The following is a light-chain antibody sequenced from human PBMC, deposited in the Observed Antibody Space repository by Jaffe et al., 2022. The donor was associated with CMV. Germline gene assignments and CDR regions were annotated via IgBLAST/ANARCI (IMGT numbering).Light chain of an antibody. CDR2: RNN. J-gene: IGLJ3*02. CDR1: SDNVGHQG. V-gene: IGLV10-54*01. Sequence: QAGLTQPPSVSKGLRQTATLTCTGDSDNVGHQGAAWLQQHQGHPPKLLSYRNNTRPSGISERFSASRSGNTASLTITGLQPEDEADYYCSAWDGSLSGWVFGGATKLTVL. CDR3: SAWDGSLSGWV.